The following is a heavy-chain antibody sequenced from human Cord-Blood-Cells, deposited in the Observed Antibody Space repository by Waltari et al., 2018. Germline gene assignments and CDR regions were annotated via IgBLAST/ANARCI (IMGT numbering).Heavy chain of an antibody. J-gene: IGHJ4*02. Sequence: EVQLVESGGGLIQPGGSLRLSCAASGFTVSSNYMSWVRQAPGKGREWVSVIYGGGSTSYADSVKGRFTISRDNSKNTLYLQMNSLRAEDTVVYYCARGGRFGEDFDYWGQGTLVTVSS. CDR3: ARGGRFGEDFDY. CDR2: IYGGGST. CDR1: GFTVSSNY. D-gene: IGHD3-10*01. V-gene: IGHV3-53*01.